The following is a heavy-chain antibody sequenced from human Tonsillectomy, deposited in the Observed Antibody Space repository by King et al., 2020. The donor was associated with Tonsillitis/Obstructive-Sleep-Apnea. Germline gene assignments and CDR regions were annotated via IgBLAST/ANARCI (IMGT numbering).Heavy chain of an antibody. CDR2: ISYDGSNK. Sequence: QLVQSGGGVVQPGRSLRLSCAASGCTFSSYSMHWVRQAPGKGLEWVTVISYDGSNKYYADSVKGRFTIARDNSKNTLYLQMNSLRAEDTAVYYCARDRVITMVQGVTLPPGYWGQGTLVTVSS. CDR3: ARDRVITMVQGVTLPPGY. CDR1: GCTFSSYS. J-gene: IGHJ4*02. V-gene: IGHV3-30*01. D-gene: IGHD3-10*01.